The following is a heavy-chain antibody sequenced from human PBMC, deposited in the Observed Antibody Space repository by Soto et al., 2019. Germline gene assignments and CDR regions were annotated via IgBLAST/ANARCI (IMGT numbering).Heavy chain of an antibody. CDR2: IYYSGST. CDR1: GGSISSSSYY. CDR3: ARLGNYGDYMVDY. D-gene: IGHD4-17*01. J-gene: IGHJ4*02. V-gene: IGHV4-39*01. Sequence: SETLSLTCTVSGGSISSSSYYWGWIRQPPGKGLEWIGSIYYSGSTYYNPSLKSRVTISVDTSKNQFSLKLSSVTAADTAVYYCARLGNYGDYMVDYWGQGTLVTVSS.